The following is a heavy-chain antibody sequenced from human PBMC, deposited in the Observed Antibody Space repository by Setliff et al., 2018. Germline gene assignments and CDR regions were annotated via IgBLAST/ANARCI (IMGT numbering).Heavy chain of an antibody. Sequence: PSETLSLTCAVYGGSFSTYYWMSWIRQPPGKGLEWIGEINHSGSTNYNPSLKSRVTISVDTSKNHFSLELTSVTAADTAVYYCARAPVGDRNGLFDSWGQGTLVTGSS. CDR1: GGSFSTYY. D-gene: IGHD6-19*01. J-gene: IGHJ4*02. V-gene: IGHV4-34*01. CDR2: INHSGST. CDR3: ARAPVGDRNGLFDS.